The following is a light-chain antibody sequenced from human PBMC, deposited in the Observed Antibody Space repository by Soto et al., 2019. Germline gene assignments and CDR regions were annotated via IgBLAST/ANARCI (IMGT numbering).Light chain of an antibody. J-gene: IGKJ4*01. V-gene: IGKV1-5*01. CDR2: DAS. CDR3: QQYNSYFLT. CDR1: QSVSSW. Sequence: DIQMTQSPSTLSASVGDRVTITCRASQSVSSWLAWYQQKPGKAPKLLIYDASSLESGISQRFSGSGFGTEFTLTVSNLQPDDSATYHCQQYNSYFLTFGGGTKVEIK.